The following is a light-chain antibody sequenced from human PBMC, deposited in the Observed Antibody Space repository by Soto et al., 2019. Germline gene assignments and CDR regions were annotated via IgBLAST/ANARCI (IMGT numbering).Light chain of an antibody. CDR2: DAS. CDR3: QQRGIWPLT. CDR1: QSVSNY. J-gene: IGKJ4*01. V-gene: IGKV3-11*01. Sequence: TLSLSPGERATLSCGASQSVSNYLAWYQQKPGQTPRLLIYDASNRATGIPARFSGSGSGTDFTLTISSLEPEDFAVYYCQQRGIWPLTFGGGTKLDIK.